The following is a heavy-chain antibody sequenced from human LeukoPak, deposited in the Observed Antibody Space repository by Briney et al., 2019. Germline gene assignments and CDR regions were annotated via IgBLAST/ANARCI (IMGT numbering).Heavy chain of an antibody. CDR3: ARERERWLVGENWFDP. CDR1: GFTFSSYW. V-gene: IGHV3-7*01. D-gene: IGHD6-19*01. CDR2: IKQDGSEK. Sequence: GGSLRLSCAGCGFTFSSYWMSGVRQAPGKGLEWVANIKQDGSEKYYVDSVKGRFTISRDNAKNSLYLQMNSLRAEDTAVYYCARERERWLVGENWFDPWGQGTLVTVSS. J-gene: IGHJ5*02.